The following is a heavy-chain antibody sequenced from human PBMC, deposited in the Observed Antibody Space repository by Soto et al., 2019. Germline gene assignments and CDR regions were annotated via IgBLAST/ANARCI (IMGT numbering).Heavy chain of an antibody. J-gene: IGHJ4*02. CDR1: GFTFSHYA. D-gene: IGHD2-2*01. CDR3: AKEISSFTSRWFAY. V-gene: IGHV3-23*01. Sequence: GGSPTLSCAASGFTFSHYAMGWVRQAPGKGLEWVSSISGSGGTTYYADSVKGRFTISRDNSKNTVYLQMNSLRAEDTAVYYCAKEISSFTSRWFAYLGQGTLVTVSS. CDR2: ISGSGGTT.